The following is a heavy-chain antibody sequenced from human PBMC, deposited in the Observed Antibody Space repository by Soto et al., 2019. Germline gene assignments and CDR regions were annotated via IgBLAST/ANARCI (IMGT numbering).Heavy chain of an antibody. V-gene: IGHV1-69*06. CDR1: GYTFTSYA. Sequence: SVKVSCKASGYTFTSYAMNWVRQAPGQGLEWMGGIIAINGTANYAQKFQGRVTITADKSTSTAYMELSSLRSEDTAVYYCASTGGDFDYWGQGTLVTVSS. CDR3: ASTGGDFDY. CDR2: IIAINGTA. J-gene: IGHJ4*02. D-gene: IGHD2-8*02.